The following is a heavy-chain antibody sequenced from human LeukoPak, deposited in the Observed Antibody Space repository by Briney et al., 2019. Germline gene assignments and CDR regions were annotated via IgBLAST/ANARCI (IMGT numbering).Heavy chain of an antibody. J-gene: IGHJ6*02. Sequence: GGSLRLSCAASGFTFSSYDMHWVRQATGKGLEWVSAIGTAGDTYYPGSVKGRFTISRDNSNNILYLQMNSLRAEDTAVYYCARDLFCNGGSCPINLYHYSGMDVWGQGTTVTVSS. D-gene: IGHD2-15*01. CDR1: GFTFSSYD. V-gene: IGHV3-13*01. CDR3: ARDLFCNGGSCPINLYHYSGMDV. CDR2: IGTAGDT.